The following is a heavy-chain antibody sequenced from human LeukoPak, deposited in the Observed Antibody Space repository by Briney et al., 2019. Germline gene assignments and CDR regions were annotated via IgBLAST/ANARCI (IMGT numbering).Heavy chain of an antibody. V-gene: IGHV1-69*05. D-gene: IGHD6-13*01. CDR1: GGTFSSYA. CDR2: FIPIFGTA. J-gene: IGHJ4*02. Sequence: SVKVSCKASGGTFSSYAISWLRQAPGQGLDWMGGFIPIFGTANSAHEFQGRVRITTDEYTSTASMELNMLRSKNTAVDYCARDDIAASVIYFDYWGQGTLVTVSS. CDR3: ARDDIAASVIYFDY.